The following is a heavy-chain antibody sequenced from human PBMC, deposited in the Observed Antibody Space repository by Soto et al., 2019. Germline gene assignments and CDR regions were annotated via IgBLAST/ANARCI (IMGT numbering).Heavy chain of an antibody. J-gene: IGHJ5*02. V-gene: IGHV1-18*01. CDR1: GYNFTNYG. CDR2: ISAYNTNT. D-gene: IGHD3-10*02. Sequence: ASVKVSCKASGYNFTNYGISWVRQAPGQGLEWMGWISAYNTNTNYAQKLQGRVTMTTDTSTTTAYMELRRLKSDDTAVYYCARDMSWFDPWGQGTLVTVSS. CDR3: ARDMSWFDP.